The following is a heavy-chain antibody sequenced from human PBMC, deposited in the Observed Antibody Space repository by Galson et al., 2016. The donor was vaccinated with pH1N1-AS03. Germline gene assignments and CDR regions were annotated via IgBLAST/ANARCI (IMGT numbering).Heavy chain of an antibody. J-gene: IGHJ4*02. CDR1: GYSISSGYC. CDR3: ARSDRVLTAASTRPEGGDY. V-gene: IGHV4-38-2*01. Sequence: ETLSLTCAVSGYSISSGYCWGWIRQPPGKGLEWIGSIYHNGSTYYNPSLKSRVTISIDTSKNQFSLKLSSVTAADTAVYYCARSDRVLTAASTRPEGGDYWGQGTLVTVSS. CDR2: IYHNGST. D-gene: IGHD6-13*01.